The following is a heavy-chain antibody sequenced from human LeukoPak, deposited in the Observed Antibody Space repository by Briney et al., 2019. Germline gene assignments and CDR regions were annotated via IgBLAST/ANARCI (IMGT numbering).Heavy chain of an antibody. D-gene: IGHD3-22*01. CDR1: GFTFSNAW. CDR3: ARAGGSGYDFDY. CDR2: IKSKTDAGTT. Sequence: PGGSLRLSCAASGFTFSNAWMSWVRQAPGKGLEWVGRIKSKTDAGTTDYAAPVKGRFTISRDDSKNSLYLQMNSLKTEDTAVYYCARAGGSGYDFDYWGQGTLVTVSS. V-gene: IGHV3-15*01. J-gene: IGHJ4*02.